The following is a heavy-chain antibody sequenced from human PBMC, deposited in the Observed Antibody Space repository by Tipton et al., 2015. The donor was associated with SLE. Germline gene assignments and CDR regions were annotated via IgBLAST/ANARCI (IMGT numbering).Heavy chain of an antibody. CDR1: GGSISSHY. J-gene: IGHJ6*02. CDR3: ARDGIATLEVAGENGMDV. Sequence: TLSLTCTVSGGSISSHYWNWLRQAPGKGLEWIGYIYNPGKTDYNPSLKSRVTISLDTSKNQFSLKLNSVTAADTAVYYCARDGIATLEVAGENGMDVWGQGTTVTVSS. CDR2: IYNPGKT. D-gene: IGHD6-19*01. V-gene: IGHV4-59*11.